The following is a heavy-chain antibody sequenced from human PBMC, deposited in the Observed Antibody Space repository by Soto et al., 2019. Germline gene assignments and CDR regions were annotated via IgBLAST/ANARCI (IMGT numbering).Heavy chain of an antibody. CDR3: ARDGVVVVPADNWFDP. Sequence: GGSLRLSCAASGFTFSSYSMNWVRQAPGKGLGWVSSISSSSSYIYYADSVKGRFTISRDNAKNSLYLQMNSLRAEDTAVYYCARDGVVVVPADNWFDPWGHGTLVTVSS. CDR1: GFTFSSYS. J-gene: IGHJ5*02. D-gene: IGHD2-2*01. V-gene: IGHV3-21*01. CDR2: ISSSSSYI.